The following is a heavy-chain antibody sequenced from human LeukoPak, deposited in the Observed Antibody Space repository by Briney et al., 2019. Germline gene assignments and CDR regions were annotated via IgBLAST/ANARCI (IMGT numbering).Heavy chain of an antibody. Sequence: ASVKVSCKASGYTFTGYYMHWVRQALGQGLEWMGWINPNRGGTNYAQKFQGRVTMTRDTSISTAYMELSRLRSDDTAVYYCARDRGAVTTYYYYYYMDVWGKGTTVTVSS. CDR3: ARDRGAVTTYYYYYYMDV. J-gene: IGHJ6*03. CDR2: INPNRGGT. CDR1: GYTFTGYY. D-gene: IGHD4-17*01. V-gene: IGHV1-2*02.